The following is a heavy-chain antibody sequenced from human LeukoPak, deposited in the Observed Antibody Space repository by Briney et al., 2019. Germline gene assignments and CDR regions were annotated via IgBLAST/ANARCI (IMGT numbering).Heavy chain of an antibody. D-gene: IGHD3-9*01. CDR2: ISAYNGNT. V-gene: IGHV1-18*01. J-gene: IGHJ4*02. Sequence: ASVKVSCKSSGYXFTSYGIIRVRQAPGQGLEWMGWISAYNGNTNYAQKLQGRVTMTTDTSTSTAYMELRSLRSDDTAVYYCARGGDGDILTGLVFDYWGQGVLVTVSS. CDR1: GYXFTSYG. CDR3: ARGGDGDILTGLVFDY.